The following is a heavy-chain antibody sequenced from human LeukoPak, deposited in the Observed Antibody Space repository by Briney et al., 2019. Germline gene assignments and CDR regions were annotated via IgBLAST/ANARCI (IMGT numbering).Heavy chain of an antibody. D-gene: IGHD4-17*01. V-gene: IGHV3-7*01. CDR2: IKEDGSEK. CDR1: GFTFSSCW. CDR3: ARELRRFDY. J-gene: IGHJ4*02. Sequence: PGGSLRLSCAASGFTFSSCWMSWVRQAPGKGLEWVANIKEDGSEKYYVDSVKGRFTISRDNAKNSLYLQMNSLRAEDTAVYYCARELRRFDYWGQGTLVTVSS.